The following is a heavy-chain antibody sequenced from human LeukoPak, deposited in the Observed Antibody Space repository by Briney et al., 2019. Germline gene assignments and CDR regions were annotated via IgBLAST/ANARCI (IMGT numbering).Heavy chain of an antibody. D-gene: IGHD1-26*01. CDR1: GFTFSNYG. J-gene: IGHJ4*02. Sequence: GGSLRLSCAASGFTFSNYGMHWVRQAPGKGLEWVAVISYDGSNKYYADSVKGRFTISRDNSKNTLYLQMNSLRVEDTAVYYCARNPPRYFNWGQGTLVTVSS. V-gene: IGHV3-30*03. CDR2: ISYDGSNK. CDR3: ARNPPRYFN.